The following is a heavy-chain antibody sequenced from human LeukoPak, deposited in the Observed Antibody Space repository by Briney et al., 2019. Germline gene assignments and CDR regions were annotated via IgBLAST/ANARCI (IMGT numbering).Heavy chain of an antibody. V-gene: IGHV1-3*03. J-gene: IGHJ3*02. CDR2: INAGNGNT. Sequence: ASVKVSCKASGYTFTSYAMHWVRQAPGQRLEWMGWINAGNGNTKYSREFQGRVTITRDTSASTAYMELSSLRSEDTAVYYCASVRKLYYYDSSGYSHVFDIWGQGTMVTVSS. D-gene: IGHD3-22*01. CDR3: ASVRKLYYYDSSGYSHVFDI. CDR1: GYTFTSYA.